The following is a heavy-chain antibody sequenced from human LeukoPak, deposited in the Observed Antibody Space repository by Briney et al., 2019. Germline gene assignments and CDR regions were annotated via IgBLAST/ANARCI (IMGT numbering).Heavy chain of an antibody. CDR3: AGEFVEMATIGLGYFDY. CDR1: GGSISSSNW. J-gene: IGHJ4*02. V-gene: IGHV4-4*02. D-gene: IGHD5-24*01. CDR2: IYHSGST. Sequence: SGTLSLTCAVSGGSISSSNWWSWVRPPPGKGLEWIGEIYHSGSTNYNPSLKSRVTISVDKSKNQFSLKLSSVTAADTAVYYCAGEFVEMATIGLGYFDYWGQGTLVTVSS.